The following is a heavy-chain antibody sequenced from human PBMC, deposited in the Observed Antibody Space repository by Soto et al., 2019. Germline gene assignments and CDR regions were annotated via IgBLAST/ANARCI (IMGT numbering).Heavy chain of an antibody. CDR1: GYTFTSYG. V-gene: IGHV1-18*01. D-gene: IGHD5-12*01. CDR2: ISAYNGNT. Sequence: ASVKVSCKASGYTFTSYGISWVRQAPGQGLEWMGWISAYNGNTNYAQKLQGRVTMTTDTSTSTAYMELRSLRSDDTAVYYCARGQVATISWDRIKGYGMDVWGQGTTVTVSS. CDR3: ARGQVATISWDRIKGYGMDV. J-gene: IGHJ6*02.